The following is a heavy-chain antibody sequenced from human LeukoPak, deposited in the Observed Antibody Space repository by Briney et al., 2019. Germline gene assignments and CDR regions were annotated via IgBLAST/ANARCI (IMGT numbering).Heavy chain of an antibody. CDR1: GFTFSDYY. J-gene: IGHJ5*02. V-gene: IGHV3-11*01. Sequence: PGGSLRLSCTASGFTFSDYYMSWIRQAPGKGLEWISYISSSGGTISYVDPVKGRFTISRDNAKNTLYLQMNSLRAEDTAVYYCARDGGSGSPNWFDPWGQGTLVTVSS. D-gene: IGHD3-10*01. CDR2: ISSSGGTI. CDR3: ARDGGSGSPNWFDP.